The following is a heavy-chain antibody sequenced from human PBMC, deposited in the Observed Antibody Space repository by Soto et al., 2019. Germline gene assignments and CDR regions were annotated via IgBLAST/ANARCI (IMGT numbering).Heavy chain of an antibody. J-gene: IGHJ6*03. V-gene: IGHV3-53*04. D-gene: IGHD2-21*02. Sequence: EVQLVESGGGLVQPGGSLRLSCAASGFTVSSNYMSWVRQAPGKGLEWVSVIYSGGSTYYADSVKGRFTISRHNSKITLFLQMNSLRAEETAGDYCARGRAVSGDYTWGVCYYYYYMDVWGKGTTVTVSS. CDR2: IYSGGST. CDR1: GFTVSSNY. CDR3: ARGRAVSGDYTWGVCYYYYYMDV.